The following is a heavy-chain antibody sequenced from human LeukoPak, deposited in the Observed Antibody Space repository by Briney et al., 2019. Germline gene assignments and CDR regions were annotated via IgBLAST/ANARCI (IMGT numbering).Heavy chain of an antibody. V-gene: IGHV3-33*06. CDR3: AKPLKNYYYGMDV. J-gene: IGHJ6*02. CDR1: GFTFSSYG. CDR2: IWYDGSNK. Sequence: GGSLRLSCAASGFTFSSYGMHWVRQAPGKGLEWVAVIWYDGSNKYYADSVKGRFTISRDNSKNTLYLQMNSLRAEDTAVYYCAKPLKNYYYGMDVWGQGTTVTVSS.